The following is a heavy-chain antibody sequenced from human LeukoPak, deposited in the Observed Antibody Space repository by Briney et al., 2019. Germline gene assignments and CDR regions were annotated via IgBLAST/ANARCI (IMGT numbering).Heavy chain of an antibody. Sequence: TLSLTCTVSGGSISSGGYYWSWIRQHPGKGLEWIGYIYYSGSTYYNPSLKSRVTISVDTSKNQFSLKLSSVTAADTAVYYCVSRPYSSYYYHMDVWGRGTTVTVSS. CDR1: GGSISSGGYY. J-gene: IGHJ6*02. V-gene: IGHV4-31*03. D-gene: IGHD5-18*01. CDR2: IYYSGST. CDR3: VSRPYSSYYYHMDV.